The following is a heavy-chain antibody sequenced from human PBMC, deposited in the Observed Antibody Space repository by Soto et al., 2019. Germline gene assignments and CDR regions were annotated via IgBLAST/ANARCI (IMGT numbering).Heavy chain of an antibody. Sequence: GGSLKPSCPGPGYRYNRYWISWAYQSPGKTLEWMGLIYPSNSNTKYSPSFQGQVTSSAETSISTAYLQWSSLKAADSAMYYCARRSYGGNSMDYWGQGTTVTVTS. CDR1: GYRYNRYW. CDR2: IYPSNSNT. CDR3: ARRSYGGNSMDY. D-gene: IGHD4-17*01. J-gene: IGHJ4*02. V-gene: IGHV5-51*07.